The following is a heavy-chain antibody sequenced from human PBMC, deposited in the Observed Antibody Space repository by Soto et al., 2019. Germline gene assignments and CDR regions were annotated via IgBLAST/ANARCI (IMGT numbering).Heavy chain of an antibody. V-gene: IGHV4-59*13. CDR1: DASIGRSY. Sequence: SETLSLTCTVSDASIGRSYWSWIRPSPGKGLEWIGYISDSETTNYSPSLRSRVTISLETSKSQFSLKWSSVTAADTAVYYCARVDYYGAGTYLFDYWGPGTLVTVSS. D-gene: IGHD3-10*01. J-gene: IGHJ4*02. CDR3: ARVDYYGAGTYLFDY. CDR2: ISDSETT.